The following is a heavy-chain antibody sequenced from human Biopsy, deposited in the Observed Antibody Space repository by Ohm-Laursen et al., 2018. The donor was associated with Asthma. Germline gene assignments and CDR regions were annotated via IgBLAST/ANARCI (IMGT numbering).Heavy chain of an antibody. CDR3: ARGDSSGWSHYYFDY. CDR2: IYSGGTS. J-gene: IGHJ4*02. D-gene: IGHD6-19*01. V-gene: IGHV3-53*01. CDR1: GFTVSRDN. Sequence: SLRLSCAASGFTVSRDNLFWVRQAPGKGLEWVSVIYSGGTSDTADSVRGRFTISRDLYKNTLYLQMDSLRAEDTAVYYCARGDSSGWSHYYFDYWGQGTLVTVSS.